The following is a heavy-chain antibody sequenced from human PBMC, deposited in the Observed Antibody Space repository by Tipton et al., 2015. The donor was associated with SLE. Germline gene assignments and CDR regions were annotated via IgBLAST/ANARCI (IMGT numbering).Heavy chain of an antibody. D-gene: IGHD3-22*01. Sequence: TLSLTCSVSGASLSIGSYYWSWIRQPPGKGLEWVGTVYYTGNTFYNPSLKSRVTILVDTSKNQFSLKLSSVTAADTAVYYCARDEYRYDATGYHLLGHFDFWGQGTLVTVSS. CDR2: VYYTGNT. CDR1: GASLSIGSYY. CDR3: ARDEYRYDATGYHLLGHFDF. J-gene: IGHJ4*02. V-gene: IGHV4-39*07.